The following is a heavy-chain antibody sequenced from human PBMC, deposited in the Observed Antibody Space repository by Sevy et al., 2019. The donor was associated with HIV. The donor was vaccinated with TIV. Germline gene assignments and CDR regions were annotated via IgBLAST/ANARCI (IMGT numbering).Heavy chain of an antibody. CDR2: ISSSSSYI. Sequence: GESLKISCVGSEFTFSSYSMNWVRQAPGKGLEWVSSISSSSSYIYYADSVKGRFTISRDNTKKSLSLQMNSLRAEDTAVYYCARDRDGSGSSGGYGMDVWGQRTSVTVSS. CDR1: EFTFSSYS. J-gene: IGHJ6*02. D-gene: IGHD3-10*01. CDR3: ARDRDGSGSSGGYGMDV. V-gene: IGHV3-21*01.